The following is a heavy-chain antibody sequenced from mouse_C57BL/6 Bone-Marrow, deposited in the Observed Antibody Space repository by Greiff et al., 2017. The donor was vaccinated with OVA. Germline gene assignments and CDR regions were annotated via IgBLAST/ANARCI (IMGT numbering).Heavy chain of an antibody. CDR1: GFSLTSYG. CDR2: IWSDGST. V-gene: IGHV2-6*03. CDR3: ARDNWDDFDY. Sequence: VMLVESGPGLVAPSQSLSITCTVSGFSLTSYGVHWVRQPPGKGLEWLVVIWSDGSTTYNSALKSRLSTIKVNSKSHVFLKMSRCQTDATAMYYGARDNWDDFDYWGQGTTLTVSA. D-gene: IGHD4-1*01. J-gene: IGHJ2*01.